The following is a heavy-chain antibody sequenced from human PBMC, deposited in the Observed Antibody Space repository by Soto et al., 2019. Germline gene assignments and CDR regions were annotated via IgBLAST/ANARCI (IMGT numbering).Heavy chain of an antibody. CDR1: GYTLTELS. CDR3: ATSSSPYYDFWRGPPAY. V-gene: IGHV1-24*01. Sequence: ASVKVSCKVSGYTLTELSMHWVRQAPGKGLEWMGGFDPEDGEKIYAQKFQGIVTMTEDTSTDTAYMELSSLRSEDTAVYYCATSSSPYYDFWRGPPAYWGQGTLVTVSS. J-gene: IGHJ4*02. CDR2: FDPEDGEK. D-gene: IGHD3-3*01.